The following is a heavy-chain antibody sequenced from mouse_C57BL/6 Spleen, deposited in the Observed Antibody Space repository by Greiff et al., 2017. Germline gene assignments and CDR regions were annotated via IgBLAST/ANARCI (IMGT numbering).Heavy chain of an antibody. CDR1: GYAFSSSW. Sequence: VQLQQSGPELVKPGASVKISCKASGYAFSSSWMNWVKQRPGKGLEWIGRLYPGGGDTHDNGKFKGKATLTADKSSSTAYMQLSSLPSEDSAVYFCASRGDITTSERGFAYWGPGPLVTVSA. D-gene: IGHD1-1*01. V-gene: IGHV1-82*01. CDR3: ASRGDITTSERGFAY. CDR2: LYPGGGDT. J-gene: IGHJ3*01.